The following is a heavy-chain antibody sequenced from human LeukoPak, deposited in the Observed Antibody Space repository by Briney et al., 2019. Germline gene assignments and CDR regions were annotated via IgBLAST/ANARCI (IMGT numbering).Heavy chain of an antibody. CDR2: ISTSGSPT. Sequence: HPGGSLRLSCAASGFTFSSFEMNWVRQAPGNEMKWLSYISTSGSPTYYADSVKGRFTISRDNAENSLYLQMNSLRAEDTAVYYCARGLITMVQLWGQGTLVTVSS. J-gene: IGHJ4*02. CDR1: GFTFSSFE. CDR3: ARGLITMVQL. D-gene: IGHD3-10*01. V-gene: IGHV3-48*03.